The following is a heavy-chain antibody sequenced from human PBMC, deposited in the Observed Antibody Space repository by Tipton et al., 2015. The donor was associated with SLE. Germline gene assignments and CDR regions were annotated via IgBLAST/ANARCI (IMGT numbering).Heavy chain of an antibody. CDR3: ATRYYDYIWGGSRKYFFDY. V-gene: IGHV4-4*07. J-gene: IGHJ4*02. CDR1: SGPIISDY. Sequence: TLSLTCTVSSGPIISDYWTWIRQSAGKGLEWIGRIYTSGSTNYNPSLKSRVTMSVDTSKKQFSLKLSSVTAADTAIYYCATRYYDYIWGGSRKYFFDYWGQGALVTVSS. D-gene: IGHD3-16*01. CDR2: IYTSGST.